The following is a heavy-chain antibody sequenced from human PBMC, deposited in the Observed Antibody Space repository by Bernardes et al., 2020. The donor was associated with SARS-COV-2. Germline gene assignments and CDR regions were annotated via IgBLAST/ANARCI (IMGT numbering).Heavy chain of an antibody. CDR1: GFTFSSYE. J-gene: IGHJ3*02. CDR2: ISSSGSTI. CDR3: ARGASDFWNPDLAFDI. V-gene: IGHV3-48*03. D-gene: IGHD3-3*01. Sequence: SLRLSCAASGFTFSSYEMNWVRQAPGKGLEWVSYISSSGSTIYYADSVKGRFTISRDNAKNSLYLQMNSLRAEDTAVYYCARGASDFWNPDLAFDIWGQGTMVTVSS.